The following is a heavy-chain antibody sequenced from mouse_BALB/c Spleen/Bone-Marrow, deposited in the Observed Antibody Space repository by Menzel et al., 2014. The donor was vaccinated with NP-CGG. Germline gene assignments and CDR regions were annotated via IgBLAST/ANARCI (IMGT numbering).Heavy chain of an antibody. CDR1: GYSFTIYW. V-gene: IGHV1-5*01. CDR2: IYPGNSDT. D-gene: IGHD1-1*01. J-gene: IGHJ1*01. CDR3: TRFGSTYDWYFDV. Sequence: EVQLQQSGTVLARPGASVKMSCKASGYSFTIYWMHWVKQRPGQGLEWIGAIYPGNSDTSYNQKFKGKAKLTAVTSASTAYMELSSLTNEDSAVYYCTRFGSTYDWYFDVRGAGTTVTVSS.